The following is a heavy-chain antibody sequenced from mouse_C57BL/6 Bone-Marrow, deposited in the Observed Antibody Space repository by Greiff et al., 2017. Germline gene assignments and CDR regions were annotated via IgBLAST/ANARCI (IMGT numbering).Heavy chain of an antibody. V-gene: IGHV14-3*01. J-gene: IGHJ3*01. CDR3: ARGYGSSAWFAY. CDR2: IDPANGNT. Sequence: VQLQQSVAELVRPGASVKLSCTASGFNFKNTYMHWVKQRPEQGLEWIGRIDPANGNTKYAPKFQGKATITADTSSNTAYLQLSSLTSEDTAIYYCARGYGSSAWFAYWGQGTVVTVSA. CDR1: GFNFKNTY. D-gene: IGHD1-1*01.